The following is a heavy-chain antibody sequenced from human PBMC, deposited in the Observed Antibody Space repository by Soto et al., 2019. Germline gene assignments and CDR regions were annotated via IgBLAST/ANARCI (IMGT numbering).Heavy chain of an antibody. Sequence: GASVNVSCKASGYTFASCGISWVRQAPGQGLEWMGWISAYNGNTNYAQKLQGRVTMTTDTSTSTAYMELRSLRSDDTAVYYCAREGVDYYYGMDVWGQGTTVTVSS. V-gene: IGHV1-18*01. J-gene: IGHJ6*02. CDR1: GYTFASCG. CDR3: AREGVDYYYGMDV. CDR2: ISAYNGNT. D-gene: IGHD2-15*01.